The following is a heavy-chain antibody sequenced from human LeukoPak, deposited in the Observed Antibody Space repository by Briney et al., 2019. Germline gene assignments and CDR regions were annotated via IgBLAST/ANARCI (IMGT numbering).Heavy chain of an antibody. V-gene: IGHV4-30-4*01. CDR1: GDSISGADYY. Sequence: SQTLSHTCTVSGDSISGADYYWSWIRQPPGKGLEWIAYVYYSGSTYYNPSLKSRLTISVDTSKNQFSLKLNSVTAADTAVYYCARGGGGSSTVTTYWFDPWGQGALVTVYS. CDR2: VYYSGST. J-gene: IGHJ5*02. D-gene: IGHD4-17*01. CDR3: ARGGGGSSTVTTYWFDP.